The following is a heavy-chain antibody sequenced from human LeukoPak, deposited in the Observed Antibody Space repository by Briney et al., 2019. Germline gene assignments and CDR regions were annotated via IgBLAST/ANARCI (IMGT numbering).Heavy chain of an antibody. Sequence: ASVKVSCKASGYTFTSYAMHWVRQAPGQRLEWMGWINAGNGNTKYSQEFQGRVTITRDTSASTAYMELSSLRSEDMAVYYCATDILTGYNWFDPWGQGTLVTVSS. D-gene: IGHD3-9*01. CDR1: GYTFTSYA. J-gene: IGHJ5*02. CDR3: ATDILTGYNWFDP. CDR2: INAGNGNT. V-gene: IGHV1-3*03.